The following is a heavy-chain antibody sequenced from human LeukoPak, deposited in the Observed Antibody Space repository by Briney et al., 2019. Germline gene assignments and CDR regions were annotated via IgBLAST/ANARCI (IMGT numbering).Heavy chain of an antibody. CDR3: ATDLQFGCCTATSCANY. J-gene: IGHJ4*02. CDR1: GGTFSSYA. Sequence: GSSVKVSCKASGGTFSSYAISWVRQAPGQGLEWMGRIIPILGIANYAQKFQGRVTITADKSTSTAYMELSSLRSEDTAVYYCATDLQFGCCTATSCANYWGQGTLVTVSS. V-gene: IGHV1-69*04. CDR2: IIPILGIA. D-gene: IGHD2-2*03.